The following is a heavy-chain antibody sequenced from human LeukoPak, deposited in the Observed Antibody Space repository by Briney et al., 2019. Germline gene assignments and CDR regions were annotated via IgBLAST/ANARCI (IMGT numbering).Heavy chain of an antibody. CDR2: LYSGGTT. V-gene: IGHV3-66*01. D-gene: IGHD3-10*01. CDR1: GFTVSSDC. Sequence: PGGSLRLSCTASGFTVSSDCMSWVRQAPGKGLEGVSFLYSGGTTHYADSVKGRFIISRDNSENTLYLQMNSLRAEDTAVYYCARSSQVWSPYYFDYWGQGTLVTVSS. J-gene: IGHJ4*02. CDR3: ARSSQVWSPYYFDY.